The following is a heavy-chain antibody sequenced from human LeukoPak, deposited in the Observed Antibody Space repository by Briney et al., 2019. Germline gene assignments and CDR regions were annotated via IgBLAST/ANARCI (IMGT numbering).Heavy chain of an antibody. CDR2: IYYSGST. D-gene: IGHD3-3*01. CDR1: GGSISSYY. Sequence: PSETLSLTCTVSGGSISSYYWSWIRQPPGKGLEWIGYIYYSGSTNYNPSLKSRVTISVDTSKNQFSLKLSSVTAADTAVYYCARLAYYDFWSGYANAEYFQHWGQGTLVTVSS. V-gene: IGHV4-59*08. CDR3: ARLAYYDFWSGYANAEYFQH. J-gene: IGHJ1*01.